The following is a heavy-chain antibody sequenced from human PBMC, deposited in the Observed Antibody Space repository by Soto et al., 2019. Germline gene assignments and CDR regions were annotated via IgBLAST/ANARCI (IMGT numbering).Heavy chain of an antibody. D-gene: IGHD1-7*01. Sequence: ASVKVSCKASRYTFIDYYMHWVRQSPGQGLEWMGWINPASGGTNYAQKFQGRVTMTRDMSFSTAYMELSRLGSDDTAVYYCARENWNYDCDYWGQGTLVTVSS. CDR3: ARENWNYDCDY. CDR1: RYTFIDYY. J-gene: IGHJ4*02. CDR2: INPASGGT. V-gene: IGHV1-2*02.